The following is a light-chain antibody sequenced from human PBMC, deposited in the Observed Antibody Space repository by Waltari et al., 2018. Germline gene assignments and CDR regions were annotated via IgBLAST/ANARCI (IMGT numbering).Light chain of an antibody. CDR2: LVS. Sequence: IVMTQSPLSLPVTPGEPASISCRSSQSLLHSNGYTYLDWYLQKPGQSPQLLIHLVSTRASGVTDRFSGSGSGTDFTLKINRVEAEDVGVFYCMQALQTPYTFGQGTRLEIK. CDR3: MQALQTPYT. CDR1: QSLLHSNGYTY. V-gene: IGKV2-28*01. J-gene: IGKJ2*01.